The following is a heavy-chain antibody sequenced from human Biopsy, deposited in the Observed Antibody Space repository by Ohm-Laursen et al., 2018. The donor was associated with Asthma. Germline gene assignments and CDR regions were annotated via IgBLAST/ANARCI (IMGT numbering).Heavy chain of an antibody. CDR2: IYSGGTS. D-gene: IGHD1-20*01. J-gene: IGHJ4*02. V-gene: IGHV3-53*01. CDR1: GFAVSSDN. CDR3: ARGDRSNWSHYYFDF. Sequence: SLRLSFAAPGFAVSSDNRFWVRKAPGKGLEWVSVIYSGGTSHTTDSVRGRFTISRDYSKNTLYLQMHSLRAEDTAVYYCARGDRSNWSHYYFDFWGQGTLVTVSS.